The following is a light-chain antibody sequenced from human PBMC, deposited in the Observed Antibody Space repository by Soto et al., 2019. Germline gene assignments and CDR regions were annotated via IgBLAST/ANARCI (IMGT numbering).Light chain of an antibody. CDR3: QQYTNWPSIT. V-gene: IGKV3-15*01. J-gene: IGKJ5*01. CDR2: GAS. CDR1: QSVSSN. Sequence: EIVMTQSRATLSVSPGERATLSCRASQSVSSNLAWYQQKPGQAPRLLISGASTRATGIPARFSGSGSGTEFTLTISSLQSEDFAVYYCQQYTNWPSITFGQGTRLEIK.